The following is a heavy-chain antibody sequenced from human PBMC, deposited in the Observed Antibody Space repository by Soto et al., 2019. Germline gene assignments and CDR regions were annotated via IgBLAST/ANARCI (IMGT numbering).Heavy chain of an antibody. D-gene: IGHD2-2*01. CDR3: ARGRPDIVVVPAAIGLGDYYYYGMDV. Sequence: VQLVQSGAEVKKPGASVKVSCKASGYTFTSYGISWVRQAPGQGLEWMGWISAYNGNTNYAQKLQGRVTMTTDTSTSTAYMELRSLRSDDTAVYYCARGRPDIVVVPAAIGLGDYYYYGMDVWGQGTTVTVSS. CDR1: GYTFTSYG. J-gene: IGHJ6*02. V-gene: IGHV1-18*01. CDR2: ISAYNGNT.